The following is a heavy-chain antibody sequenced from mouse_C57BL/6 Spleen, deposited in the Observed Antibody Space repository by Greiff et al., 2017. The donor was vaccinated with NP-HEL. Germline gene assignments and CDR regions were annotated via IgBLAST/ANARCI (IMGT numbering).Heavy chain of an antibody. CDR1: GFTFSDYG. J-gene: IGHJ3*01. Sequence: DVKLVESGGGLVKPGGSLKLSCAASGFTFSDYGMHWVRQAPEKGLEWVAYISSGSSTIYYADTVKGRFTISRDNAKNTLFLQMTSLRSEDTAMYYCANYGSSSWFAYWGQGTLVTVSA. D-gene: IGHD1-1*01. CDR3: ANYGSSSWFAY. CDR2: ISSGSSTI. V-gene: IGHV5-17*01.